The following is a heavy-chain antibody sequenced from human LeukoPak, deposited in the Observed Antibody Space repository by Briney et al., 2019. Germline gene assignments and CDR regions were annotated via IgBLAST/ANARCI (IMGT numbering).Heavy chain of an antibody. J-gene: IGHJ4*02. CDR1: GFTFIEYG. CDR2: ISWDGSNK. V-gene: IGHV3-30*03. CDR3: STFGY. Sequence: GGSLRLSCTASGFTFIEYGIHWVRQAPGKGLEWVAVISWDGSNKYYADSVKGRFTVSRDNPKNTLYLQMNSLRPEDTAVYYCSTFGYWGQGTLVTVS.